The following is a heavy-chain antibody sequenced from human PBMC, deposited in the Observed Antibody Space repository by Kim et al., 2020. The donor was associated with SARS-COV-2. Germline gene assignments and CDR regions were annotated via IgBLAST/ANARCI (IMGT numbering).Heavy chain of an antibody. CDR2: IYYSGST. Sequence: SETLSLTCTVSGGSISSSSYYWGWIRQPPGKGLEWIGSIYYSGSTYYNPSLKSRVTISVDTSKNQFSLKLSSVTAADTAVYYCARHLPTTVTGMDVWGQGTTVTVSS. J-gene: IGHJ6*02. D-gene: IGHD4-17*01. V-gene: IGHV4-39*01. CDR3: ARHLPTTVTGMDV. CDR1: GGSISSSSYY.